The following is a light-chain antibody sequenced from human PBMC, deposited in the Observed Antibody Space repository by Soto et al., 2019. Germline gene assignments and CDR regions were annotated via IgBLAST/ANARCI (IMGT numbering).Light chain of an antibody. CDR2: DVS. J-gene: IGKJ5*01. Sequence: DIQLTQSPSFLSASVGDRVTITCRASQGISSSLVWYQQRAGKAPKFLIYDVSSLESGVPSRFSGSGSGTHFTLTISSLQPEDFATYYCQQTYNIPITFGQGTRLEIK. V-gene: IGKV1-39*01. CDR1: QGISSS. CDR3: QQTYNIPIT.